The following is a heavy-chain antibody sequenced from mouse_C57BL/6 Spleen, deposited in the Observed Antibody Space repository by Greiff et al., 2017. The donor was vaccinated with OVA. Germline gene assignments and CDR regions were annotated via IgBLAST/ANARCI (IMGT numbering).Heavy chain of an antibody. V-gene: IGHV1-52*01. D-gene: IGHD2-4*01. J-gene: IGHJ4*01. CDR1: GYTFTSYW. CDR2: IDPSDSET. Sequence: QVQLQQPGAELVRPGSSVKLSCKASGYTFTSYWMHWVKQRPIQGLEWIGNIDPSDSETHYNQKFKDKATLTVDKSSSTAYMQLSSLTSEDSAVYYCARAYDYDGGAMDYWGQGTSVTVSS. CDR3: ARAYDYDGGAMDY.